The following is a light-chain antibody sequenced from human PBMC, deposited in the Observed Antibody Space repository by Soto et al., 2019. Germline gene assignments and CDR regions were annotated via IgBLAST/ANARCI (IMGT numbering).Light chain of an antibody. J-gene: IGLJ1*01. Sequence: QSVLTQPASVSAAPGQSISISCTGTSSDVGSYNLVSWYQQHPGKAPKLMIYEVSKRPSGVSNRFSGSKSGNTASLTIPGLQAEDVVDYYCCSYESSSPLLFGTVT. V-gene: IGLV2-23*01. CDR3: CSYESSSPLL. CDR1: SSDVGSYNL. CDR2: EVS.